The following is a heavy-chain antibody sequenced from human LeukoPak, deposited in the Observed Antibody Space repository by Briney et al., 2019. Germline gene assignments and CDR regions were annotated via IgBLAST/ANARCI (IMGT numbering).Heavy chain of an antibody. D-gene: IGHD1-26*01. J-gene: IGHJ3*02. V-gene: IGHV1-2*04. CDR1: GYTFTGYY. CDR3: ALYGSYYPDAFDI. Sequence: GASVKVSCKASGYTFTGYYMHWVRQAPGQGLEWMGWINPNSGGTNYAQKFQGWVTMTRDTSISTAYMELSRLRSDDTAVYYCALYGSYYPDAFDIWGQGTMVTVSS. CDR2: INPNSGGT.